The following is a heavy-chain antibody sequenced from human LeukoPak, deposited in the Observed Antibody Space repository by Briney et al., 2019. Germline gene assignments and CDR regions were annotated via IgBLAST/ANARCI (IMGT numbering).Heavy chain of an antibody. CDR3: ARQNTPHGNFDY. J-gene: IGHJ4*02. D-gene: IGHD5-24*01. V-gene: IGHV3-23*01. CDR1: GFTFTSYS. Sequence: GGSLRLSCAASGFTFTSYSMNWVRQAPGKGLEWVSTISGGGGSTYYADSVKGRFTISRDNAKKSLFLQMNSLRAEDTAVYYCARQNTPHGNFDYWGQGTLVTVSS. CDR2: ISGGGGST.